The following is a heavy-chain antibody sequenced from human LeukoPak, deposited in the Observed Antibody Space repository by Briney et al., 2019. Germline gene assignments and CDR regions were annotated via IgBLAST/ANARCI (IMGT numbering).Heavy chain of an antibody. V-gene: IGHV3-33*01. CDR2: IWYDGSNK. CDR1: GFTFSSYG. D-gene: IGHD3-22*01. Sequence: GGSLRLSCAASGFTFSSYGMHWVRQAPGKGLEWAAVIWYDGSNKYYADSVKGRFTISRDNSKNTLYLQMNSLRAEDTAVYYCARDRYYYDSSGYYSSQYYFDYWGQGTLVTVSS. J-gene: IGHJ4*02. CDR3: ARDRYYYDSSGYYSSQYYFDY.